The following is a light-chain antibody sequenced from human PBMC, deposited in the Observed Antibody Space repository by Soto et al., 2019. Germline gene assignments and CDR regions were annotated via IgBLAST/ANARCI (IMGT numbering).Light chain of an antibody. CDR1: SSDVGGYNY. CDR2: EVN. J-gene: IGLJ1*01. V-gene: IGLV2-14*01. Sequence: QSALTQPASVSGSPRQSITISCTGTSSDVGGYNYVSWYQQHPGKAPKLMIYEVNNRPSGVSNRFSGSKSGNTASLTISGLQAEDEADYYCSSYTSSSFYVFGSGTKVTVL. CDR3: SSYTSSSFYV.